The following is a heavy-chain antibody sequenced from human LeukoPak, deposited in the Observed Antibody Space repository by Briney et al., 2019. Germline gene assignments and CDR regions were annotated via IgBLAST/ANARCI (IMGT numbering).Heavy chain of an antibody. CDR1: GFTFSNYA. D-gene: IGHD2-2*01. V-gene: IGHV3-21*01. Sequence: PGGSLRLSCAASGFTFSNYAMTWVRQAPGKGLEWVSSISSSSSYIYYADSVKGRFTISRDNAKNSLYLQMNSLRAEDTAVYYCARWIVVVPAAIEAFDIWGQGTMVTVSS. J-gene: IGHJ3*02. CDR3: ARWIVVVPAAIEAFDI. CDR2: ISSSSSYI.